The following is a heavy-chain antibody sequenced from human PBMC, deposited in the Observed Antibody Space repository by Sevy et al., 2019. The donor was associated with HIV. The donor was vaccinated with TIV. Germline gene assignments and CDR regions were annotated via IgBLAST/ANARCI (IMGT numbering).Heavy chain of an antibody. CDR1: GYTFTSYG. J-gene: IGHJ4*02. CDR2: ISAYNGNT. CDR3: ARDRGEQWLVYFDY. D-gene: IGHD6-19*01. Sequence: ASVKVSCKASGYTFTSYGISWVRQAPGQGLEWMGWISAYNGNTNYAQKLQDRVTMTTDTSTSTAYMEPRSLRSDDTAEYYCARDRGEQWLVYFDYWGQGTLVTVSS. V-gene: IGHV1-18*01.